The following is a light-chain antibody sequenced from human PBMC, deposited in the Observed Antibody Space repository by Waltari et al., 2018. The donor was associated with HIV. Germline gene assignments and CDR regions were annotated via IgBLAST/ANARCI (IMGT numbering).Light chain of an antibody. J-gene: IGLJ2*01. CDR3: AAWDGSVNYSPVV. CDR2: NNN. V-gene: IGLV1-44*01. CDR1: SSNIGSKT. Sequence: QSVLTQPPSVSGTPGQRVTISCSGSSSNIGSKTINWYQQLPGTAPKLLIYNNNQRPSGVPCRFSGSKSGTSASLAISGLQSEDEADYYCAAWDGSVNYSPVVFGGGTKLTVL.